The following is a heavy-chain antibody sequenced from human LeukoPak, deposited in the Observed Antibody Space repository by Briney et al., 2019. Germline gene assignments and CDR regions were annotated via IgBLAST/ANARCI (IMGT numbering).Heavy chain of an antibody. V-gene: IGHV3-7*01. Sequence: GGSLRLSCAASGFTFSSYWMSWVRQAPGKGLEWVANIKQAGSEKYYVDSVKGRFTLSRDNAKNSLYLQMNSLRAEDTAVYYCAKDSGYDDYWGQGTLVTVSS. J-gene: IGHJ4*02. CDR1: GFTFSSYW. CDR2: IKQAGSEK. D-gene: IGHD5-12*01. CDR3: AKDSGYDDY.